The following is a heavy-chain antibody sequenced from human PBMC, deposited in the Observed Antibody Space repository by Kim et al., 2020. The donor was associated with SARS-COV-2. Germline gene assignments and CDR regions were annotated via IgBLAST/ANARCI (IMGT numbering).Heavy chain of an antibody. D-gene: IGHD3-22*01. J-gene: IGHJ4*02. Sequence: SVKVSCKASGGTFSSYAISWVRQAPGQGLEWMGGIIPIFGTANYAQKFQGRVTITADESTSTAYMELSSLRSEDTAVYYCASQAYYYDSSGYYHTEYYFDYWGQGTLVTVSS. V-gene: IGHV1-69*13. CDR3: ASQAYYYDSSGYYHTEYYFDY. CDR2: IIPIFGTA. CDR1: GGTFSSYA.